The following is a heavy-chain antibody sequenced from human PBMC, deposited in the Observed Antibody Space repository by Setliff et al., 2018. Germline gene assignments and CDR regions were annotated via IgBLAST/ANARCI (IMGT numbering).Heavy chain of an antibody. D-gene: IGHD3-10*01. V-gene: IGHV4-39*01. J-gene: IGHJ3*02. CDR1: GGSISTSSHH. Sequence: PSETLSLTCTVPGGSISTSSHHWVWIRQSPGKGLEWIGTIYSSGTTYYNLSLKSRVTISLDTSKSQFSLNLGSVTAADTAVYYCTRRPRGRAAFDIWGQGTMVTVSS. CDR3: TRRPRGRAAFDI. CDR2: IYSSGTT.